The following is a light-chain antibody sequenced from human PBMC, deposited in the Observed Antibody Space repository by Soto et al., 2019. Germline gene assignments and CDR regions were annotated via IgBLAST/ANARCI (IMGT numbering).Light chain of an antibody. CDR3: CSYTGSGTLI. V-gene: IGLV2-14*01. CDR2: DVS. CDR1: SGDIGDYNY. J-gene: IGLJ1*01. Sequence: QSALTQPASVSGSPGQSITISCVGTSGDIGDYNYVSWYQQHPGKVPKDIIYDVSNRPSGVSYRFSGTKSGNTASLTVSGLQAEDEADYYCCSYTGSGTLIFGTGTKVTVL.